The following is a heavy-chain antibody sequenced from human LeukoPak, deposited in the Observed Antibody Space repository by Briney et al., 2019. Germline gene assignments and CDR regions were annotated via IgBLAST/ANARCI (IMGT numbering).Heavy chain of an antibody. V-gene: IGHV1-69*04. CDR1: GGTFSTYA. CDR3: SRDPTYCSGGSWPDY. CDR2: IIAILVIA. J-gene: IGHJ4*02. Sequence: SVTVSSMPSGGTFSTYANSWVRQAPGQRLEWMGMIIAILVIANYAQKFQSRVTITADKSTSTAYMELSSLRSDDTAVYYCSRDPTYCSGGSWPDYWGQGTLVTVSS. D-gene: IGHD2-15*01.